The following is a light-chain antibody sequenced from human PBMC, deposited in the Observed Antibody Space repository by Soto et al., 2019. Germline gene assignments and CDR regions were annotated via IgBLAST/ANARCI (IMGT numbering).Light chain of an antibody. V-gene: IGKV3-15*01. Sequence: EIVMTQSPATLSVSPGERATLSCRASQSVSSNLAWYQQKPGQAPRLLIYGAFTRATGIPARFSGSGSGTEFTLNISRLQSEDFAVYYCQQYNNWPTTITFGQGTRLEIK. CDR3: QQYNNWPTTIT. CDR2: GAF. J-gene: IGKJ5*01. CDR1: QSVSSN.